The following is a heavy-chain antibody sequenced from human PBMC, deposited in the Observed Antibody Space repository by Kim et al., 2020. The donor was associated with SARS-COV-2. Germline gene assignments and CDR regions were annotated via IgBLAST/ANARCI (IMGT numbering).Heavy chain of an antibody. D-gene: IGHD4-17*01. J-gene: IGHJ5*02. CDR3: ARGSTTPLNWFDP. Sequence: KPSLKSRVTIAVDTSKNQLSLMLSSLTAADTAVYYCARGSTTPLNWFDPWGQGTLVTVSS. V-gene: IGHV4-59*09.